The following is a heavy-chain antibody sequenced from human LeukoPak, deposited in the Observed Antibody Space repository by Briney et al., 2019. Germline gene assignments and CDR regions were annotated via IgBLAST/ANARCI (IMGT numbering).Heavy chain of an antibody. CDR2: IYTSGST. D-gene: IGHD6-19*01. J-gene: IGHJ4*02. V-gene: IGHV4-4*07. CDR1: GGSISSYY. CDR3: ARRSSSGWYEYYFDY. Sequence: PSETLSLTCTVSGGSISSYYWSWIRQPAGKGLEWIGRIYTSGSTNYNPSLKSRVTISVDTSKNQFSPKLSSVTAADTAVYYCARRSSSGWYEYYFDYWGQGTLVTVSS.